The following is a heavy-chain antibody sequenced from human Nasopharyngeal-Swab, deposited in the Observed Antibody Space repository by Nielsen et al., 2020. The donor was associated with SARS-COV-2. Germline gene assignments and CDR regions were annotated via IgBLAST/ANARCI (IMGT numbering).Heavy chain of an antibody. D-gene: IGHD3-9*01. J-gene: IGHJ4*02. V-gene: IGHV1-2*06. CDR1: GYTFTGYY. CDR3: ARESSTYYDILTGLGYDYYFDY. CDR2: INPNSGGT. Sequence: ASVNVSCKASGYTFTGYYMHWVRQAPGQGLEWMGRINPNSGGTNYAQKFQGRVTMTRDTSISTAYMELSRLRSDDTAVYYCARESSTYYDILTGLGYDYYFDYWGQGTLVTVSS.